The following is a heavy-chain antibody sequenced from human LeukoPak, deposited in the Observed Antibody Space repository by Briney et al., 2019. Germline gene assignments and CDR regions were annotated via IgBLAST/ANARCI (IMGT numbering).Heavy chain of an antibody. D-gene: IGHD4-23*01. CDR3: ARDGVDGGSLYYYYYMDV. Sequence: SETLSLTCTVSGGSVSTGSYYWSWIRQPAGRGLEWIGHIHTRGTMNYNASLKSRVRISVDTSKNQFSLKLSSVTAADTAVYYCARDGVDGGSLYYYYYMDVWGKGTTVTISS. CDR1: GGSVSTGSYY. J-gene: IGHJ6*03. V-gene: IGHV4-61*09. CDR2: IHTRGTM.